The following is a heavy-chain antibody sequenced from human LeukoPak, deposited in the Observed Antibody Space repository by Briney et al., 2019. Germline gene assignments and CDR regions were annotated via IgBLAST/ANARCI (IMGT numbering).Heavy chain of an antibody. D-gene: IGHD6-13*01. Sequence: ASVKVSCKASGYTFTSYGISWVRQAPGQGLEWMGWISAYNGNTNYAQKLQGRVTMTTDTPTSTAYMELRSLRSDDTAVYYCARMYSSSWYPDDYYYYYYMDVWGKGTTVTISS. CDR1: GYTFTSYG. V-gene: IGHV1-18*01. CDR3: ARMYSSSWYPDDYYYYYYMDV. J-gene: IGHJ6*03. CDR2: ISAYNGNT.